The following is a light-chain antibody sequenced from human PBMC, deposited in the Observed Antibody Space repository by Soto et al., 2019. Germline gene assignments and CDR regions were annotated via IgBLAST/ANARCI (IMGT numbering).Light chain of an antibody. CDR2: AAS. J-gene: IGKJ5*01. CDR3: QQSYSTPLT. V-gene: IGKV1-27*01. Sequence: DIQMTQSPSSLSVSVGDRVTITFRANQDIRNYLAWYQQKPGKIPKLLIYAASTLQSGVPSRFSGSGSGTDFTLTISSLQPEDFATYYCQQSYSTPLTFGQGTRLEIK. CDR1: QDIRNY.